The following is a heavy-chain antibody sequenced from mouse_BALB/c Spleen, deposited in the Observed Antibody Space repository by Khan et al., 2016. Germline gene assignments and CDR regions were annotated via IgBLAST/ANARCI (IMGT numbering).Heavy chain of an antibody. CDR2: IYPGSGST. V-gene: IGHV1-77*01. CDR3: TKVVWTMDY. J-gene: IGHJ4*01. D-gene: IGHD2-10*02. Sequence: QVQLKQSGPELVKPGASVKMSCKASGYTFTDYVISWVKQRTGQGLEWIGEIYPGSGSTYYNEKFKGKATLTADTSSNTAYMQLSSLTSECSAGDISTKVVWTMDYWGQGTSVTVSA. CDR1: GYTFTDYV.